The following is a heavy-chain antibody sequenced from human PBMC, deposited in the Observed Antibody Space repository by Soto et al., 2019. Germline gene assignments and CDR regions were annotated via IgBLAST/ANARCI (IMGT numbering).Heavy chain of an antibody. Sequence: SETLSLTCTVSGGSISSGGYYWSWIRQHPGKGLEWIGYIYYSGSTYYNPSLKSRVTISVDTSKNQFSLKLSSVTAADTAVYYCAREVHSSSWYNDAFDIWGQGTMVTVSS. J-gene: IGHJ3*02. CDR3: AREVHSSSWYNDAFDI. D-gene: IGHD6-13*01. CDR1: GGSISSGGYY. CDR2: IYYSGST. V-gene: IGHV4-31*03.